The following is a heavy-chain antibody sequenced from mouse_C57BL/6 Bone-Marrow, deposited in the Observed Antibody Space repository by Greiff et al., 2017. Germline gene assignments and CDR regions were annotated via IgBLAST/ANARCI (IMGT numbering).Heavy chain of an antibody. CDR1: GFTFSSYA. Sequence: EVKVVESGEGLVKPGGSLKLSCAASGFTFSSYAMSWVRQTPEQRLEWVAYLSSGGDYIYYAEPVKGRFTISRDNARNTLYLQMSSLKSEDTAMYYCTSRRDSSGYYYAMDYWGQGTSVTVSS. V-gene: IGHV5S21*01. CDR2: LSSGGDYI. J-gene: IGHJ4*01. D-gene: IGHD3-2*02. CDR3: TSRRDSSGYYYAMDY.